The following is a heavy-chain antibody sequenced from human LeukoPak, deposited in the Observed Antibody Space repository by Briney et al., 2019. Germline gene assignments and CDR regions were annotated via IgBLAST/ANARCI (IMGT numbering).Heavy chain of an antibody. CDR3: AKDGGLWVSAHWGDS. D-gene: IGHD7-27*01. CDR1: GFTFSSYT. CDR2: ITTSDGNT. Sequence: GGSLRLSCAASGFTFSSYTMSWIRQAPGKGLEWVSTITTSDGNTYYADSVKGRFTVSRDNSKNTLFLQMNSLRAEDTAVYYCAKDGGLWVSAHWGDSWGRGTLVTVSS. V-gene: IGHV3-23*01. J-gene: IGHJ4*02.